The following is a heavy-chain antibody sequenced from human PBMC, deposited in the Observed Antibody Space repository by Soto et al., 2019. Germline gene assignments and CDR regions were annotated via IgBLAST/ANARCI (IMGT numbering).Heavy chain of an antibody. CDR1: GFTFSSYG. Sequence: GGSLRLSCAASGFTFSSYGMHWVRQAPGKGLEWVAVIWYDGSNKYYADSVKGRFTISRDNSKNTLYLQMNSLRAEDTAVYYCARDLGAGPSEDYYDSSGYGIDYWGQGTLVTVSS. V-gene: IGHV3-33*01. CDR3: ARDLGAGPSEDYYDSSGYGIDY. CDR2: IWYDGSNK. J-gene: IGHJ4*02. D-gene: IGHD3-22*01.